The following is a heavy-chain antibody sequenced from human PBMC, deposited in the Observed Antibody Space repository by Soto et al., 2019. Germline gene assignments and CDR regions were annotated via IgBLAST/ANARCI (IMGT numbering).Heavy chain of an antibody. CDR3: AREFYDSSGYYSFW. D-gene: IGHD3-22*01. V-gene: IGHV3-7*01. Sequence: GSLRLSCAASGFTFSSYWMSWVRQAPGKGLEWVANIKQDGSEKYYVDSVKGRFTISRDNAKNSLYLQMNSLRAEDTAVYYCAREFYDSSGYYSFWWGQGXXVTVXS. J-gene: IGHJ4*02. CDR2: IKQDGSEK. CDR1: GFTFSSYW.